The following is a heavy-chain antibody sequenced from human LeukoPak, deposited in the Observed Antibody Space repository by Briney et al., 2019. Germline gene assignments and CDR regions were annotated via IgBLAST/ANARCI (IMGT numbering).Heavy chain of an antibody. CDR2: IYYSGSS. Sequence: SETLSLTCTVSGGSISSYYWSWIRQPPGKGLEWLGYIYYSGSSNYNPSLESRVTISADTSKNQFSLKLSSVTAADTAVYYCARVPRSYYYYYYMDVWGKGTTVTVSS. J-gene: IGHJ6*03. CDR3: ARVPRSYYYYYYMDV. V-gene: IGHV4-59*01. CDR1: GGSISSYY.